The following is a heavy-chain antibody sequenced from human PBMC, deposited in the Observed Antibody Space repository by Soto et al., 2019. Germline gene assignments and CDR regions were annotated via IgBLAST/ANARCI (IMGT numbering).Heavy chain of an antibody. CDR1: GFSLNTYN. CDR2: ISSNSGVI. D-gene: IGHD4-17*01. Sequence: GGSLRLSCAASGFSLNTYNMIWVRQAPGKGLEWVSYISSNSGVIYYADSVRGRFTISRDNAKNSLFLQMNSLADEDTAVYYCARPEHGDYGGGYYWGQGTLVTVSS. V-gene: IGHV3-48*02. CDR3: ARPEHGDYGGGYY. J-gene: IGHJ4*02.